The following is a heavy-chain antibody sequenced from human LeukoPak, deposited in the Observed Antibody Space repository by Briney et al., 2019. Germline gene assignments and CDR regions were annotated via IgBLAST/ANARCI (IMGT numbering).Heavy chain of an antibody. D-gene: IGHD1-26*01. Sequence: ASVKVSCKASGYTFSTYYMHWVRQAPGQGLEWVGIINPSGGTTTYAQKFQGRVTMTRDTSTSTVYMELSSLRIEDTAVYYCSRDLGGSYNDYWGQGTMFTASS. V-gene: IGHV1-46*01. J-gene: IGHJ4*02. CDR1: GYTFSTYY. CDR3: SRDLGGSYNDY. CDR2: INPSGGTT.